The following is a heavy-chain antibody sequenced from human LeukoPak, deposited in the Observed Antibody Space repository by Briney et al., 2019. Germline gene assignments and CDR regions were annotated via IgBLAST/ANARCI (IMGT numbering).Heavy chain of an antibody. J-gene: IGHJ5*02. CDR1: GISLSNYA. CDR3: AREGSSKYNWSDP. Sequence: GGSLRLSCVVSGISLSNYAMTWVRQAPGKGLEWVSYISERGGSTTYADSVKGRFTISRDNSKNTLYLQMNSLRAEDTAVYYCAREGSSKYNWSDPWGQGTLVTVSS. V-gene: IGHV3-23*01. D-gene: IGHD6-6*01. CDR2: ISERGGST.